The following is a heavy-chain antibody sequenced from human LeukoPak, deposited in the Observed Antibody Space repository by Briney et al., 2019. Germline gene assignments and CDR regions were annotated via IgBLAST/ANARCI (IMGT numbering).Heavy chain of an antibody. CDR1: GFTFSSYW. J-gene: IGHJ3*02. D-gene: IGHD6-19*01. CDR3: ARDEGSGWYKSAFDI. CDR2: IKQDGSEK. Sequence: PGGSLRLSCAASGFTFSSYWMSWIRQAPGKGLEWVANIKQDGSEKYYVDSVKGRFTISRDNAKNSLYLQMNSLRAEDTAVYYCARDEGSGWYKSAFDIWGQGTMVTVSS. V-gene: IGHV3-7*03.